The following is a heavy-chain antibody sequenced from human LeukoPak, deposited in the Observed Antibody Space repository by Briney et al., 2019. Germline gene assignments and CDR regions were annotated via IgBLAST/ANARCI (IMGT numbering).Heavy chain of an antibody. CDR2: INHSGST. D-gene: IGHD6-13*01. J-gene: IGHJ4*02. CDR1: GGSFSGYY. V-gene: IGHV4-34*01. Sequence: SETLSLTCAVYGGSFSGYYWSWIRQPPGKGLEWIGEINHSGSTNYNPSLKSRVTISVDTSKNQFSLKLSSVTAADTAVYYCARGYNSSSSPLDYWGQGTLVTVSS. CDR3: ARGYNSSSSPLDY.